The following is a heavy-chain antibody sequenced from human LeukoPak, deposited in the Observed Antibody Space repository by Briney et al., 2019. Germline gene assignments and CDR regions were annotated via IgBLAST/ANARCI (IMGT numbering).Heavy chain of an antibody. CDR1: GFSFSDHW. D-gene: IGHD5-24*01. V-gene: IGHV3-7*01. J-gene: IGHJ4*02. Sequence: GGSLRLSCEASGFSFSDHWMGWVRQAPGKGLECVANIKHDGSGKEYVDSVKGRFTISRDNAKNSVYLEMSSLRAEDTAVYYCAKWRWRQSEYEDWGQGTLVSVSS. CDR2: IKHDGSGK. CDR3: AKWRWRQSEYED.